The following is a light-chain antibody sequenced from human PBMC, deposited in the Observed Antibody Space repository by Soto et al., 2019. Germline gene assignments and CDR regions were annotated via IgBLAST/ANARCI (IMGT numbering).Light chain of an antibody. V-gene: IGKV1-39*01. J-gene: IGKJ2*01. CDR1: QSIGTS. Sequence: DIQMTQSPSSLSASVGDRVTITCRASQSIGTSLNWYQQKTGRAPKLLIYAASTLQSGVPSRFSGSGSGTDFTLTIGSLQPEDFASYSCQQAYSAPHNFGQGTNLEI. CDR3: QQAYSAPHN. CDR2: AAS.